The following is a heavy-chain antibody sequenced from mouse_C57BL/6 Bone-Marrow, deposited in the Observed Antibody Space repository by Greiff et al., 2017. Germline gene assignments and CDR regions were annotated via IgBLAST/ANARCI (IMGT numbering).Heavy chain of an antibody. CDR2: IHPNSGST. Sequence: VQLQQSGAELVKPGASVKLSCKASGYTFTSYWMHWVKQRPGQGLEWIGMIHPNSGSTNYNEKFKSKATLTVDKSSSTAYMQLSSLTSEDSAVYYCAFYYGNYRAMDYWGQGTSVTVSS. V-gene: IGHV1-64*01. D-gene: IGHD2-1*01. CDR1: GYTFTSYW. J-gene: IGHJ4*01. CDR3: AFYYGNYRAMDY.